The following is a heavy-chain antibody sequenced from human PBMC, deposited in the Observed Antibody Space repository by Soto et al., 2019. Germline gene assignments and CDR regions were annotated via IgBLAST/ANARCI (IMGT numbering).Heavy chain of an antibody. V-gene: IGHV1-18*01. CDR1: GYTFINYH. J-gene: IGHJ4*02. Sequence: QVQLVQSGGEVKKPGASVTVSCKASGYTFINYHITWVRQAPGQGLEWMAWINTYNGMTDYAQRFQGRVTMTRDTSTSTDYMELRNLGSDATAVYFCAKSPRGEMATDWGQGTLVTVSS. CDR3: AKSPRGEMATD. CDR2: INTYNGMT. D-gene: IGHD5-12*01.